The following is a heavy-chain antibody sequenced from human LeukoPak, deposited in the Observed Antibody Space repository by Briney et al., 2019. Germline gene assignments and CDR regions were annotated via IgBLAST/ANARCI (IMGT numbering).Heavy chain of an antibody. V-gene: IGHV3-23*01. CDR3: ARLTDYDSGFDY. D-gene: IGHD4-17*01. CDR2: ISGSGGNT. CDR1: GFTFSSYA. Sequence: GGSLRLSFAASGFTFSSYAMSWVRQAPGKGLGWVSAISGSGGNTYYADSVKGRFTISRDNSKNTLYLQMNSLRAEDTAVYYCARLTDYDSGFDYWGQGTLVTVSS. J-gene: IGHJ4*02.